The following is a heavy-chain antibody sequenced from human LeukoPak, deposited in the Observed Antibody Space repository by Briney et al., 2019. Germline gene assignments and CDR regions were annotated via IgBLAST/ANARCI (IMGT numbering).Heavy chain of an antibody. Sequence: SETLSLTCAVSGGSISSSNWWSWVRQPPGKGLEWIGEIYHSGSTNYNPSLKSRVTISVDKSKNQFSLKLSSVTAADTAVYYCARGGVYNWNYRTKKGFDPWGQGTLVTVSS. CDR1: GGSISSSNW. CDR3: ARGGVYNWNYRTKKGFDP. J-gene: IGHJ5*02. CDR2: IYHSGST. D-gene: IGHD1-7*01. V-gene: IGHV4-4*02.